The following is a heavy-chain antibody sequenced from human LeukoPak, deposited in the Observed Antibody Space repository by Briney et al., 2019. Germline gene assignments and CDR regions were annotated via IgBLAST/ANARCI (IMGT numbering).Heavy chain of an antibody. V-gene: IGHV3-7*01. CDR1: AFTISNYW. J-gene: IGHJ4*02. D-gene: IGHD2/OR15-2a*01. Sequence: GGSLRLSCAASAFTISNYWMSWVRQTPGKGLEWVANIKQDGREKNYVDSVKGRFTISRDNVKNALYLQMNSLRVEDTGIYYCVRGAYYAAYWGQGTLVTVSS. CDR3: VRGAYYAAY. CDR2: IKQDGREK.